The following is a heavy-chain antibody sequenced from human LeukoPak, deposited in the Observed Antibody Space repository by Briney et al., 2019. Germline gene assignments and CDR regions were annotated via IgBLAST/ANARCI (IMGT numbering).Heavy chain of an antibody. CDR3: ARTFYFDSRGNYDY. CDR2: IKRDGSEK. CDR1: GFTFSSYW. J-gene: IGHJ4*02. D-gene: IGHD3-22*01. V-gene: IGHV3-7*05. Sequence: PGGSLRLSCAASGFTFSSYWMSWVRQAPGKGLEWVANIKRDGSEKYYVDSVKGRFTISRDNGKNSLYLQMNSLRAEDTAVYYCARTFYFDSRGNYDYWGQGTLVTVSS.